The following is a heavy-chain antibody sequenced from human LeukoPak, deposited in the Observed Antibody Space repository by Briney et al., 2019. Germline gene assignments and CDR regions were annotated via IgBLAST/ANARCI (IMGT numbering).Heavy chain of an antibody. V-gene: IGHV1-24*01. D-gene: IGHD3-16*02. J-gene: IGHJ5*02. CDR2: FDPEDGET. CDR3: ATGLWGSYLRNWFDP. CDR1: GYTLTELS. Sequence: ASVKVSCKVSGYTLTELSMHWVRQAPGKGLEWMGGFDPEDGETIYAQKFQGRVTMTEDTSTDTAYMELSSLRSEDTAVYYCATGLWGSYLRNWFDPWGQGTLVTVSS.